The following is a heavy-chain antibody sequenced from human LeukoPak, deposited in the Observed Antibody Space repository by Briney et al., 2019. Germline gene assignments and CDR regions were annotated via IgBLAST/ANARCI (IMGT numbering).Heavy chain of an antibody. CDR1: GFTFNNYW. Sequence: GGSLRLSCAASGFTFNNYWMSWIRQAPGKGLEWVSYISSSGSTIYYADSVKGRFTISRDNAKNSLYLQMNSLRAEDTAVYYCARVAGFGELNAFDIWGQGTMVTVSS. CDR3: ARVAGFGELNAFDI. V-gene: IGHV3-11*01. J-gene: IGHJ3*02. CDR2: ISSSGSTI. D-gene: IGHD3-10*01.